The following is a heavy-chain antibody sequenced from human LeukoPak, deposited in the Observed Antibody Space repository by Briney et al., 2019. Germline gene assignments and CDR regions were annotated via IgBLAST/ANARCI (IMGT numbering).Heavy chain of an antibody. J-gene: IGHJ2*01. V-gene: IGHV4-59*08. CDR2: IYYSGST. Sequence: SETLSLTCTVSGGSISSYYWSWIRQPPGKGLEWIGYIYYSGSTNYNPSLKSRVTISVDTSKNQFSLKLSSVTAADTAVYYCARHHLRITIFGVVIMGYFDLWGRGTLVTVSS. CDR3: ARHHLRITIFGVVIMGYFDL. D-gene: IGHD3-3*01. CDR1: GGSISSYY.